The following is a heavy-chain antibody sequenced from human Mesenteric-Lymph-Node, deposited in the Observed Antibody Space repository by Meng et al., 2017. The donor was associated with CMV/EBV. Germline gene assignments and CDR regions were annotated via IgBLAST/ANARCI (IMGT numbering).Heavy chain of an antibody. J-gene: IGHJ4*02. V-gene: IGHV4-61*01. D-gene: IGHD3-10*01. Sequence: SETLSLTCTVSSGSLSSDNHYWTWLRQPPGRGLEWIGYIYYTGITDYSPSLKSRVTISLDMSNNQFFLDLRSATAADTAVYSCARGGGRGGYFDSWGQGMLVTVSS. CDR1: SGSLSSDNHY. CDR3: ARGGGRGGYFDS. CDR2: IYYTGIT.